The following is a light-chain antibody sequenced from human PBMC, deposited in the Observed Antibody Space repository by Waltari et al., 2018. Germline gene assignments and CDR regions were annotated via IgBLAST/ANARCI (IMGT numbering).Light chain of an antibody. CDR2: EDA. J-gene: IGLJ2*01. CDR3: QAWDPTSHVT. Sequence: FQQRAGRSRGLVICEDAKRPSGVPARVSGSNSENMATLTISGTQATDEADYYCQAWDPTSHVTFGGGTKLTVL. V-gene: IGLV3-1*01.